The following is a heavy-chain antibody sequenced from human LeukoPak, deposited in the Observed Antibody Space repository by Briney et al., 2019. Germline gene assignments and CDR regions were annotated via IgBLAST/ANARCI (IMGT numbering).Heavy chain of an antibody. V-gene: IGHV3-21*01. J-gene: IGHJ4*02. CDR2: ISSSSSYI. Sequence: PGGSLRLSCAASGFTFSSYSMNWVRQAPGKGLEWVSSISSSSSYIYYADSVKGRFTISRDNAKNSLYLQMNSLRAEDTAVYYCARDQEGYYDSSGYYPAGFDYWGQGTLVTVSS. CDR3: ARDQEGYYDSSGYYPAGFDY. CDR1: GFTFSSYS. D-gene: IGHD3-22*01.